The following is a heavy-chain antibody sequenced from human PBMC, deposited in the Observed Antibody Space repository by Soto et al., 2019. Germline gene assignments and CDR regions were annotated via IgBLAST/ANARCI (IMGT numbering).Heavy chain of an antibody. J-gene: IGHJ4*02. CDR1: GFRFEQYV. CDR2: VSPTGDTV. CDR3: LKDVPNGSIDD. D-gene: IGHD3-10*01. Sequence: VQVVASGGGLVQPGRSLRLSCAVSGFRFEQYVMHWVRQAPGKSLECVSTVSPTGDTVAYADSVEGRFTVSRDNAKNSLYLQMNSLKGDDTAFYYCLKDVPNGSIDDWCQGTLVTVSS. V-gene: IGHV3-9*01.